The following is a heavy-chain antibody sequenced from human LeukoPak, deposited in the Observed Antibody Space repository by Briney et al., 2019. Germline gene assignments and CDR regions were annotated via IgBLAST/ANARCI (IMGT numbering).Heavy chain of an antibody. CDR2: ISPKNGGT. V-gene: IGHV1-2*02. J-gene: IGHJ5*02. Sequence: PGASVKVSCKSSGYTFTDYYMHWVRQAPGQGLEWIGWISPKNGGTNYAQKFQGRVTMTKDTSISTVYMELSSLRSDDTAIYYCAREYEEALAVTGFDPWGQGTLVTVSS. CDR1: GYTFTDYY. D-gene: IGHD6-19*01. CDR3: AREYEEALAVTGFDP.